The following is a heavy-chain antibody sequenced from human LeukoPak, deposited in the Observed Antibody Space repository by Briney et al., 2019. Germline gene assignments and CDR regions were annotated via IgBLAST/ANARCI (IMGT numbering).Heavy chain of an antibody. CDR1: GFTFSSYG. Sequence: PGGSLRLSCAASGFTFSSYGMHWVRQAPGKGLEWVAFIRYDGSNKYYADSVKGRFTISRDNSKNTLCLQMNSLRAEDTAAYYCAKTYYDFWSSYYPFDPWGQGTLVTVSS. CDR3: AKTYYDFWSSYYPFDP. J-gene: IGHJ5*02. CDR2: IRYDGSNK. V-gene: IGHV3-30*02. D-gene: IGHD3-3*01.